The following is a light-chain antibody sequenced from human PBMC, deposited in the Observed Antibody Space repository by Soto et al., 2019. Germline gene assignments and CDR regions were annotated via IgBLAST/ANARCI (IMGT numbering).Light chain of an antibody. V-gene: IGLV2-23*02. Sequence: SALTQPASVSGSPGQSITISCTGTSSDVGSYNLVSWYQQHPGKAPKLMIYEVNKRPSGVSNRFSGSKFGNTASLRVSRLQAEDEADYYCCSYAGSAYVFGTGTKLTVL. CDR3: CSYAGSAYV. J-gene: IGLJ1*01. CDR1: SSDVGSYNL. CDR2: EVN.